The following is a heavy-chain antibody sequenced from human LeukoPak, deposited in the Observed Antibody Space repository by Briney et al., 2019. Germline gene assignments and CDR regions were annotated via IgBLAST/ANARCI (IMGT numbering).Heavy chain of an antibody. V-gene: IGHV1-46*01. CDR1: GYTFTSYY. Sequence: GASVKVSCKASGYTFTSYYMHWVRQAPGQGLEWMGIINPSGGSTSYAQKFQGRVTMTRDTSTSTGYMELYSLRSEDTAVYYCASLCYYDSSGYSEDAFDIWGQGTMVTVSS. J-gene: IGHJ3*02. D-gene: IGHD3-22*01. CDR2: INPSGGST. CDR3: ASLCYYDSSGYSEDAFDI.